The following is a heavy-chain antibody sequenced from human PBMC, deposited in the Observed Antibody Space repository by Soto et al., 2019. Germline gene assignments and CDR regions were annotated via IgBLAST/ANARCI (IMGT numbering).Heavy chain of an antibody. Sequence: GGSLRLSCAASGFTFSNYAMHWVRQAPGKGLEWMAVILYDGTSEYYADSVKGRFTISRDNSKNTLYLQMNSLRADDTAVYYCAKRARGPAYYFDYWGQGTLVTVSS. CDR3: AKRARGPAYYFDY. CDR1: GFTFSNYA. CDR2: ILYDGTSE. J-gene: IGHJ4*02. V-gene: IGHV3-30-3*02.